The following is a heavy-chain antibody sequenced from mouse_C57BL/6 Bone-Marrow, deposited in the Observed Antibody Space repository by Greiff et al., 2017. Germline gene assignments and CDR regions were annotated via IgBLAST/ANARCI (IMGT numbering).Heavy chain of an antibody. V-gene: IGHV1-12*01. CDR1: GYTFTSYY. CDR3: EREGTVVETRAMDY. CDR2: IYPGNGDT. J-gene: IGHJ4*01. D-gene: IGHD1-1*01. Sequence: LQESGAELVRPGASVKMSCKASGYTFTSYYMHWVQQTPRQGLEWIGAIYPGNGDTSYNQKFKGKATLTVYKATSKAYMQLSRLTSEDSAVYICEREGTVVETRAMDYWGQGTSVTVSS.